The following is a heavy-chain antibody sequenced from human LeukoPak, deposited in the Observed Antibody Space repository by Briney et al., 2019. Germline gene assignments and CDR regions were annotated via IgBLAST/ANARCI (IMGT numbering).Heavy chain of an antibody. CDR3: GREEYSSSWYDY. CDR2: INPNSGGT. J-gene: IGHJ4*02. V-gene: IGHV1-2*04. Sequence: ASVKVSCKASGYTFTGYYMHWVRQAPGQGLEWMGWINPNSGGTNYAQKFQGWVTMTRDTSISTAYMELSRLRSDDTAVYYCGREEYSSSWYDYWGQGTLVTVSS. CDR1: GYTFTGYY. D-gene: IGHD6-13*01.